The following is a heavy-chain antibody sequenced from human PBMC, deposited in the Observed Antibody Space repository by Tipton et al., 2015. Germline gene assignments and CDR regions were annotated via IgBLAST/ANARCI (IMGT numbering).Heavy chain of an antibody. CDR1: AYSISSDYY. CDR2: ISHSGNT. CDR3: ACQDYDSLTRDYQTVDY. V-gene: IGHV4-38-2*01. Sequence: TLSLTCAVSAYSISSDYYWGWIRQPPGKGLEWIGSISHSGNTYYNPSLKSRVTMSRDTSKNQFSLEMRSVTATDTAVYYCACQDYDSLTRDYQTVDYWGQGTLVTVSS. J-gene: IGHJ4*02. D-gene: IGHD3-9*01.